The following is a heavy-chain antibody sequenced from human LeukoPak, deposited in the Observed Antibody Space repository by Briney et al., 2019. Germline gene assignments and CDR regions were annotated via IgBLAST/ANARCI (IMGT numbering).Heavy chain of an antibody. CDR1: GFTFSSYG. CDR3: ARSREYYDFWSAYTSPDYYGMDV. CDR2: IWYDGSNK. Sequence: GGSLRLSCAASGFTFSSYGMHWVRLAPGKGLEWVAVIWYDGSNKYYADSVKGRFTISRDNSKNTLYLQMNSLRAEDTAVYYCARSREYYDFWSAYTSPDYYGMDVWGQGTTVTVSS. D-gene: IGHD3-3*01. V-gene: IGHV3-33*01. J-gene: IGHJ6*02.